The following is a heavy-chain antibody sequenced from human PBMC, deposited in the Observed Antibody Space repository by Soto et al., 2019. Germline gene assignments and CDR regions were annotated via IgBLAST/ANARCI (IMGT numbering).Heavy chain of an antibody. CDR3: ARQYYDILTGYYYFDY. J-gene: IGHJ4*02. D-gene: IGHD3-9*01. CDR2: IYYSGST. Sequence: PSETLSLTCTVSGCSISSYYWGWIRQPPGKGLEWIGYIYYSGSTNYNPSLKSRVTISVDTSKNQFSLKLSSVTAADTAVYYCARQYYDILTGYYYFDYWGQGTLVTVSS. V-gene: IGHV4-59*08. CDR1: GCSISSYY.